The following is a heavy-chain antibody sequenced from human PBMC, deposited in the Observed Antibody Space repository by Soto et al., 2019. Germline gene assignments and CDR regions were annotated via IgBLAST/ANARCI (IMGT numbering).Heavy chain of an antibody. CDR3: ARLLGYYYDSSGYYRFDP. J-gene: IGHJ5*02. Sequence: SETLSLTCTVSGGSISSYYWSWIRQPPGKGLEWIGYIYYSGSTNYNPSLKSRVTISVDTSKNQFSLKLSSVTAADTAVYYCARLLGYYYDSSGYYRFDPWGQGTLVTVPQ. CDR2: IYYSGST. V-gene: IGHV4-59*08. D-gene: IGHD3-22*01. CDR1: GGSISSYY.